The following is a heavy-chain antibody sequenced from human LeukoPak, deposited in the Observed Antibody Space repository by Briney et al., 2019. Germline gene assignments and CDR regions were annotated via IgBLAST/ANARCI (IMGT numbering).Heavy chain of an antibody. D-gene: IGHD6-6*01. Sequence: GASVKVSCKASGYTFTSYGISWVRQAPGQGLEWMGWISAYNGNTNYAQKLQGRVTMTRDTSISTAYMELSRLRSDDTAVYYCARDRIAARLPRDWGQGTLVTVSS. J-gene: IGHJ4*02. CDR3: ARDRIAARLPRD. V-gene: IGHV1-18*01. CDR2: ISAYNGNT. CDR1: GYTFTSYG.